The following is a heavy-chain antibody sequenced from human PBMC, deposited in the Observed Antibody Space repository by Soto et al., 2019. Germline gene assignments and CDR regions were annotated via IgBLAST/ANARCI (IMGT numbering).Heavy chain of an antibody. D-gene: IGHD2-21*02. Sequence: QVQLQESGPGLVKPSETLSLTCTVSGGSISPYYWSWIRQSPGKGLEWIGHIRYSGRTKYNPSLNPSLKGRVTISADTSKNQFSLKLSSVTAADPAVYYCASAYCGGDCDLASFEYWGLGTLVTVSS. V-gene: IGHV4-59*08. CDR2: IRYSGRT. CDR1: GGSISPYY. J-gene: IGHJ4*02. CDR3: ASAYCGGDCDLASFEY.